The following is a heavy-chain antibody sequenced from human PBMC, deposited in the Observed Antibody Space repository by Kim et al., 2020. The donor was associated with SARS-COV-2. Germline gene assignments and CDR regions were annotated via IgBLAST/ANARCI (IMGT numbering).Heavy chain of an antibody. J-gene: IGHJ4*03. Sequence: SETLSLTCIVSGGSISSSSYYWGWIRQPPGKGLEWIGSMYYSGSTYYNPSLKSRVTISVDTSKNQFSLKLSSVTAADTAVAYCARMEVAGSRYYGGHVT. D-gene: IGHD6-19*01. CDR2: MYYSGST. CDR1: GGSISSSSYY. CDR3: ARMEVAGSRYY. V-gene: IGHV4-39*07.